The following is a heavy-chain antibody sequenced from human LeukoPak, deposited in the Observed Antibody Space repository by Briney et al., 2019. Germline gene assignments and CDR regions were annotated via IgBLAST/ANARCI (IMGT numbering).Heavy chain of an antibody. CDR2: ISSSGGTR. V-gene: IGHV3-48*03. CDR1: GFTFSSYE. J-gene: IGHJ4*02. Sequence: PGGSLRLSCAASGFTFSSYEMNWVRQAPGKGLEWVSYISSSGGTRYYADSMRGRFTISRDNSKNTLYLQMNSLRAEDTAVYYCARRAGAYSHPYDYWGQGTLVTVSS. D-gene: IGHD4/OR15-4a*01. CDR3: ARRAGAYSHPYDY.